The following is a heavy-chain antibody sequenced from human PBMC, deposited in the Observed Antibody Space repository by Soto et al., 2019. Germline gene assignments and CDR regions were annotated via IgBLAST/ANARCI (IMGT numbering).Heavy chain of an antibody. CDR3: ARVNSSGWYVPFDY. CDR2: INPSGGST. V-gene: IGHV1-46*01. J-gene: IGHJ4*02. CDR1: GYTFTSYY. Sequence: QVQLVQSGAEVKKPGASVKVSCKASGYTFTSYYMHWVRQAPGQGLEWMGIINPSGGSTSYAQKFQGRVTMTRDTGRGGVERGVGSLRSEDTAVYYCARVNSSGWYVPFDYWGQGTLVTVSS. D-gene: IGHD6-19*01.